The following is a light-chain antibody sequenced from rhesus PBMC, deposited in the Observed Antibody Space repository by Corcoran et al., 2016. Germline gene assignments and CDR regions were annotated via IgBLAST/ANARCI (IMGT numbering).Light chain of an antibody. V-gene: IGLV3-36*02. CDR1: NIGHYK. CDR3: QLLDNNGDQIL. J-gene: IGLJ2*01. Sequence: TPSQSGSVSPGQSATITCGADNIGHYKVHWYQQKPAPAPLLVMYYDRDRPSGIPERFSGSNGGNTATLTISGVGAGDEADHYCQLLDNNGDQILFGGGTRLSVL. CDR2: YDR.